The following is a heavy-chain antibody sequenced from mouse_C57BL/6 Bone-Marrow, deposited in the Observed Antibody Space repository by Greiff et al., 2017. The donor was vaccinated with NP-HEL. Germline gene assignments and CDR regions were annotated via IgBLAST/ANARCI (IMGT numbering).Heavy chain of an antibody. D-gene: IGHD1-1*01. Sequence: QVQLQQSGAELVRPGASVTLSCKASGYTFTDYEMHWVKQTPVHGLEWIGAIDPETGGTAYNQKFKGKAILTADKSSSTAYMELRSLTSEDCAVYYCTRLRHYYGSSYDAMDYWGQGTSVTVSS. J-gene: IGHJ4*01. CDR3: TRLRHYYGSSYDAMDY. CDR1: GYTFTDYE. V-gene: IGHV1-15*01. CDR2: IDPETGGT.